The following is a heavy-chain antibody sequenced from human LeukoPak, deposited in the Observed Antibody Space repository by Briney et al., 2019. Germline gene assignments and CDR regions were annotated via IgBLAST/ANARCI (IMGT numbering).Heavy chain of an antibody. CDR1: GGSISSTTYS. CDR2: IYYTGRT. Sequence: SETLSLTCTVSGGSISSTTYSWAWIRQPPGKGLEWIGSIYYTGRTYYIPSLKSRVTISLDTSKNQFSLNLSSVTAADTAVYYCATQATGGPLDYWGQGTLVTVSS. J-gene: IGHJ4*02. D-gene: IGHD2-15*01. CDR3: ATQATGGPLDY. V-gene: IGHV4-39*01.